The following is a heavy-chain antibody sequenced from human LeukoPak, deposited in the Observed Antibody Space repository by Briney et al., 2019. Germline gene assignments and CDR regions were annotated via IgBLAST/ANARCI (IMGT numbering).Heavy chain of an antibody. CDR1: GYTFTYYY. CDR2: INPSDGTR. Sequence: ASVKVSCKASGYTFTYYYIHWVRQAPGQGLEWMGVINPSDGTRNYAQKFQGRVTMTRDTSTSTAYMELSSLRSEDTAVYYCARGWYYYDSSGYSYFDYWGQGTLVTVSS. CDR3: ARGWYYYDSSGYSYFDY. J-gene: IGHJ4*02. D-gene: IGHD3-22*01. V-gene: IGHV1-46*01.